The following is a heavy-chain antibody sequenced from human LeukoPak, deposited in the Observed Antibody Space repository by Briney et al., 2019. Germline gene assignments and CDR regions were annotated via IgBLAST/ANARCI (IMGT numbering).Heavy chain of an antibody. Sequence: GSLRLSCAASGFTFSSHSMNWVRQAPGKGLEWVSYISSSSSTIYYADSVKGRFTISRDNAKNSLYLQMNSLRAEDTAVYYCARGAYYYEDWGQGTLVTVSS. D-gene: IGHD3-22*01. CDR3: ARGAYYYED. J-gene: IGHJ4*02. V-gene: IGHV3-48*01. CDR1: GFTFSSHS. CDR2: ISSSSSTI.